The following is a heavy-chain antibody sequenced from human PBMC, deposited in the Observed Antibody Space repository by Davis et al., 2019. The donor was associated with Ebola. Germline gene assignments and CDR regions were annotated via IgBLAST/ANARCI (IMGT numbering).Heavy chain of an antibody. CDR2: IKQDGSEK. V-gene: IGHV3-7*01. Sequence: GGSLRLSCAASGFTFSSYWMSWVRQAPGKGLEWVANIKQDGSEKYYVDSVRGRFTISRDNAKNLLILEMNSLRAEDTAVYYCAREGFYFYGLDVWGQGTTVTVSS. D-gene: IGHD2/OR15-2a*01. CDR3: AREGFYFYGLDV. J-gene: IGHJ6*02. CDR1: GFTFSSYW.